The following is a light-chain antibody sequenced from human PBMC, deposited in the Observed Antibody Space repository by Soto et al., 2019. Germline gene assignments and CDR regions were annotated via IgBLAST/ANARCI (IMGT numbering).Light chain of an antibody. V-gene: IGLV1-40*01. CDR1: SSNIGAGYD. CDR3: LSYDSSLSGYV. CDR2: GNS. J-gene: IGLJ1*01. Sequence: QSVLTQPPSVSGAPGQRVTISCTVSSSNIGAGYDVHWYQQLPGTAPKLLIYGNSNRPSGVPDRFSGSKSGTSASLAITGLQAEDEADYYCLSYDSSLSGYVFGTGTKVTVL.